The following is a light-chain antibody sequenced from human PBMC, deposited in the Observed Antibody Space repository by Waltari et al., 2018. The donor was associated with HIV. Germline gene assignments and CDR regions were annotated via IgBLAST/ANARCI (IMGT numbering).Light chain of an antibody. CDR3: SSYSTITSLFV. CDR1: VVDSGPEIY. V-gene: IGLV2-14*01. Sequence: QSALAQPASVSGSPGQSITISCAGAVVDSGPEIYVSWYQQHPGRAPRLIIYMLSRRPSAVSDRFSGSSSGMSATLTISGLQSDDEAHYYCSSYSTITSLFVFGTGTRVTVL. J-gene: IGLJ1*01. CDR2: MLS.